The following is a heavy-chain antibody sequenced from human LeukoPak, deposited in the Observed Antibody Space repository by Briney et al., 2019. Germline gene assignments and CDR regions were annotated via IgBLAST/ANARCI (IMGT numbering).Heavy chain of an antibody. Sequence: SETLSLTCTVSGGSTSSSSYYWGWIRQPPGKGLEWIGSIYYSGSTYYNPSLKSRVTISVDTSKNQFSLKLSSVTAADTAVYYCARYCSGGSCYGAFDIWGQGTMVTVSS. CDR3: ARYCSGGSCYGAFDI. J-gene: IGHJ3*02. V-gene: IGHV4-39*01. D-gene: IGHD2-15*01. CDR1: GGSTSSSSYY. CDR2: IYYSGST.